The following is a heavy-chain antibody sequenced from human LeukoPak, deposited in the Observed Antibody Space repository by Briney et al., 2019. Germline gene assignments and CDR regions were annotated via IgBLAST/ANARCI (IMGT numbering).Heavy chain of an antibody. CDR2: ISTSSSYI. Sequence: PGGSLRLSCVTSGFTFNRYNMNWVRRAPGKGLEWVSSISTSSSYIYYADSVRGRFTISRDNAKNSLYLQMNSLRAEDTAVYSCARGADGVSSNSRGWFDPWGQGTLVTVSS. CDR1: GFTFNRYN. J-gene: IGHJ5*02. CDR3: ARGADGVSSNSRGWFDP. D-gene: IGHD2-15*01. V-gene: IGHV3-21*01.